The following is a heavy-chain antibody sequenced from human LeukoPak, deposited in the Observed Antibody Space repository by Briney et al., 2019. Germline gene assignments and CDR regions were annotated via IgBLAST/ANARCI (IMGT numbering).Heavy chain of an antibody. CDR3: ARRSYYDSSGYYWGGPTYFDY. Sequence: GESLKISCKGSGYSFTSYWIGWVRQMPGKGLEWTGIIYPGDSDTRYSPSFQGQVTISADKSISTAYLQWSSLKASDTAMYYCARRSYYDSSGYYWGGPTYFDYWGQGTLVTVSS. J-gene: IGHJ4*02. CDR1: GYSFTSYW. CDR2: IYPGDSDT. V-gene: IGHV5-51*01. D-gene: IGHD3-22*01.